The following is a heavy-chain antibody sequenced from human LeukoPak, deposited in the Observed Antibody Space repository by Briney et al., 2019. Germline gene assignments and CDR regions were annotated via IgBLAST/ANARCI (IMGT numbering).Heavy chain of an antibody. CDR3: AREVLCSGGSCYDLDY. CDR1: GGSISSGSYY. V-gene: IGHV4-61*02. Sequence: PSETLSHTCTVSGGSISSGSYYWSWIRQPAGKGLEWIGRIYTSGSTNYNPSLKSRVTISVDTSKNQFSLKLSSVTAADTAVYYCAREVLCSGGSCYDLDYWGQGTLVTVSS. CDR2: IYTSGST. J-gene: IGHJ4*02. D-gene: IGHD2-15*01.